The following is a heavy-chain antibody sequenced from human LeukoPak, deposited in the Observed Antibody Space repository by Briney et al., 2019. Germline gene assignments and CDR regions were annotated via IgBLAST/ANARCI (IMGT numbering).Heavy chain of an antibody. CDR1: GFTVSSKY. D-gene: IGHD6-13*01. V-gene: IGHV3-21*01. J-gene: IGHJ4*02. Sequence: PGGSLRLSCAASGFTVSSKYMSWVRQAPGMGLQWVSSISSRSSYIYYADSVKGRFTISRDNAKNSLYLQMNSLRAEDTAVYYCASGQQLGFDYWGQGTLVTVSS. CDR2: ISSRSSYI. CDR3: ASGQQLGFDY.